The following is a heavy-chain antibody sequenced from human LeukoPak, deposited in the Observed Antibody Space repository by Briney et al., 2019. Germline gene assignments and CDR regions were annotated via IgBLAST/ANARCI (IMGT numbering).Heavy chain of an antibody. V-gene: IGHV3-21*01. CDR1: GFTFNTYT. CDR2: ISYTSGNI. J-gene: IGHJ4*02. CDR3: AKDRRAGYGSGWILTVDS. D-gene: IGHD6-19*01. Sequence: PGGSLRLSCTASGFTFNTYTMNWVRQAPGKGLEWVSSISYTSGNIFYADSVKGRFTVSRDNGKDSLYLQMNSLTVEDTAVYYCAKDRRAGYGSGWILTVDSWGQGTLVIVSS.